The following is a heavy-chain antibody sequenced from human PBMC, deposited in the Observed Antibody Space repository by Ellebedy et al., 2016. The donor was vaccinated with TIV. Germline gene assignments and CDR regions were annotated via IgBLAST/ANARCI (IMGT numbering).Heavy chain of an antibody. D-gene: IGHD6-19*01. CDR2: IYYSGST. V-gene: IGHV4-61*05. J-gene: IGHJ4*02. Sequence: SETLSLTXTVSGGSISSSSYYWGWIRQPPGKGLEWIGYIYYSGSTNYNPSLKSRVTISVDTSKNQFSLKLSSVTAADTAVYYCVRAGGGWDYWGQGTLVTVSS. CDR3: VRAGGGWDY. CDR1: GGSISSSSYY.